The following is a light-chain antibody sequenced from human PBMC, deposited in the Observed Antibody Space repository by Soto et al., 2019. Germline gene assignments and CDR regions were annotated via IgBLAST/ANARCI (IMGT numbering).Light chain of an antibody. CDR2: DAS. CDR1: QSVSSNY. CDR3: QQYGSSPPYT. J-gene: IGKJ2*01. V-gene: IGKV3-20*01. Sequence: EIVLTQSPGTLSLSPGERVTLSCRASQSVSSNYLACYQQKPGQAPSLLIYDASSRATGIPDRFSGSGSGTEFTLTISRLEPEDFAVYYCQQYGSSPPYTFGQGTKLEIK.